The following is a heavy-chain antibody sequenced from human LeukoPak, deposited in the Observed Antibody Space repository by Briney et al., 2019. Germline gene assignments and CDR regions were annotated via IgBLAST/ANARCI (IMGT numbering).Heavy chain of an antibody. CDR2: ISSSGSTI. CDR3: ARELYDSSGFYFDY. J-gene: IGHJ4*02. D-gene: IGHD3-22*01. CDR1: GFTFSSYE. Sequence: PGGSLRLSCAASGFTFSSYEMNWVRQAPGKGLEWVSYISSSGSTIYYADSVKGRFTISRDNAKNSLYLQMNSLRAEDTAVYYCARELYDSSGFYFDYWGQGTLVTVSS. V-gene: IGHV3-48*03.